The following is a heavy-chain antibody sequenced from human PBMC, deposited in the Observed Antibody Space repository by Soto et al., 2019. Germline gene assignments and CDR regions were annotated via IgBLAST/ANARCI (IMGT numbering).Heavy chain of an antibody. CDR1: GFTFSSYA. J-gene: IGHJ1*01. Sequence: GWSLRLSCAASGFTFSSYAMHWVRQAPGKGLEWVAVISYDGSNKYYADSVKGRFIISRDNSKNTLYLQINSLRAEDTAVYYCAREGYSPYYDSSDYFAYWAQGTMVIVSA. V-gene: IGHV3-30-3*01. D-gene: IGHD3-22*01. CDR2: ISYDGSNK. CDR3: AREGYSPYYDSSDYFAY.